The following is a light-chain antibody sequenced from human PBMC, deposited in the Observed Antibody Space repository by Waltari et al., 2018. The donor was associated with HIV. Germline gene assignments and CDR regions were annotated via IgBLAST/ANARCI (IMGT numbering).Light chain of an antibody. V-gene: IGLV2-14*03. CDR3: SAYTSTSTVYV. CDR2: AVS. CDR1: SSDVGGHNS. J-gene: IGLJ1*01. Sequence: QSALTQPASVSGSPGQSLTISCTGTSSDVGGHNSVSWYQLHPGKAPKLMIYAVSNRPSGVSNRFSGSKSDNTASLTISGLQAEDEADYYSSAYTSTSTVYVFGTGTEVTGL.